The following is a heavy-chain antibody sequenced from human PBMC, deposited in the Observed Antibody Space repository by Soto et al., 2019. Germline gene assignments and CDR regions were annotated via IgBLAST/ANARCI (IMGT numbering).Heavy chain of an antibody. Sequence: QVQLQESGPGLVKPSETLSLTCSVSGGSISGSYWSWIRQSPGKGLEWLGYVYYTGSTNYSPSLRRRVSISVDTAKNECSLRLSSVTAADTAEYFCARSVAVPGAHIDYWGQGTQVTVSS. CDR2: VYYTGST. CDR1: GGSISGSY. J-gene: IGHJ4*02. V-gene: IGHV4-59*01. D-gene: IGHD6-19*01. CDR3: ARSVAVPGAHIDY.